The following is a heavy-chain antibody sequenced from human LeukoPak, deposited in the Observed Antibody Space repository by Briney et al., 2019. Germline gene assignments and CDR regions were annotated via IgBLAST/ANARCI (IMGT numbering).Heavy chain of an antibody. J-gene: IGHJ6*02. V-gene: IGHV3-74*01. Sequence: PGGSLRLSCAASGFTFSNYAMSWARQAPGKGLVWVARINSDGRSTTYADSVKGRFTISRDNAKNTLDLQMNSLRAEDAAVYYCTRGSLIAGRLMDVWGPGTTVTVSS. CDR1: GFTFSNYA. CDR2: INSDGRST. CDR3: TRGSLIAGRLMDV. D-gene: IGHD6-6*01.